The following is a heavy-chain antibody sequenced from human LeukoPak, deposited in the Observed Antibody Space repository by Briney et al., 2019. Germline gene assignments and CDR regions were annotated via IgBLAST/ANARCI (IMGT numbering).Heavy chain of an antibody. J-gene: IGHJ4*02. Sequence: GGSLRLSCAASGFTFSGYTMNWVRQAPGKGLEWVSSISSSSSIYYADSVKGRFTISRGNAKNSLYLQMNSLRAEDTAVYYCARSGYNWNDVIFFDYWGQGTLVTVSS. V-gene: IGHV3-69-1*01. CDR3: ARSGYNWNDVIFFDY. CDR2: ISSSSSI. D-gene: IGHD1-1*01. CDR1: GFTFSGYT.